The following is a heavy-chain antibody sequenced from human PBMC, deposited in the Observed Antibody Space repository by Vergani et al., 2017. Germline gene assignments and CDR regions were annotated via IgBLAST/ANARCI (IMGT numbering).Heavy chain of an antibody. CDR1: GDTFSSYA. CDR2: IIPIFGTA. V-gene: IGHV1-69*14. J-gene: IGHJ4*02. Sequence: QVQLVQSGAEVKKPGSSVKVSCKASGDTFSSYAISWVRQAPGQGLEWMGRIIPIFGTANYAQKFQGRVTITADKSTSTAYMELSNLRSEDTAVYYCARSSYCSSTSCYTNGDYWGQGTLVTVSS. CDR3: ARSSYCSSTSCYTNGDY. D-gene: IGHD2-2*02.